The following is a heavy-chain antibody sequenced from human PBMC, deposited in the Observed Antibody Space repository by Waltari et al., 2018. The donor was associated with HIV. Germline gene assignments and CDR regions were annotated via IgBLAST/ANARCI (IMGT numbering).Heavy chain of an antibody. D-gene: IGHD3-22*01. CDR1: GVSFSDVW. CDR2: ITSKTEGWTT. Sequence: EVQLVESGGGLVKPGGSLRLSCAASGVSFSDVWLNWVRQAPGQGLEGVGQITSKTEGWTTDYAAPVKGRFTISRDDSKNMLFREMNSLNTDDTASYYCTVGKSSGYYWGQGTLVTVSS. V-gene: IGHV3-15*01. CDR3: TVGKSSGYY. J-gene: IGHJ4*02.